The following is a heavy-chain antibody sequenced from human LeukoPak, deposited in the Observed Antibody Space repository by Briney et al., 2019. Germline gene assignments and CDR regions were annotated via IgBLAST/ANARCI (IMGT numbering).Heavy chain of an antibody. Sequence: GASVKVSCKASGYTFTSYDINWVRQAPGQGLEWMGWMNPNSGNTGYAQKFQGRVTMTRNTSISTAYMELSSLRSEDTAVYYCASGGYCSSTSCPTDYYYYMDVWGKGTTVTVSS. CDR3: ASGGYCSSTSCPTDYYYYMDV. CDR1: GYTFTSYD. V-gene: IGHV1-8*01. CDR2: MNPNSGNT. J-gene: IGHJ6*03. D-gene: IGHD2-2*01.